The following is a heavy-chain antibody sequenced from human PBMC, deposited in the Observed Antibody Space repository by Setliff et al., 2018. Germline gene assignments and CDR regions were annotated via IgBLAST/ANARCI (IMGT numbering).Heavy chain of an antibody. CDR2: VNPDNGDT. V-gene: IGHV1-18*01. J-gene: IGHJ4*02. Sequence: GASVKVSCKASGYSFTSYAMNWVRQAPAQGLEWMGWVNPDNGDTKNAQKFQGRVALTTDTSTATVFMELRSLTSDDTAVYYCARGPGPNVVVAMPFDRWGQGTLVTVSS. D-gene: IGHD5-12*01. CDR1: GYSFTSYA. CDR3: ARGPGPNVVVAMPFDR.